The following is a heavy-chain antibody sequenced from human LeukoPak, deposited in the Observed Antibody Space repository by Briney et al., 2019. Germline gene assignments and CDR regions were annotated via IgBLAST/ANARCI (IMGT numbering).Heavy chain of an antibody. J-gene: IGHJ4*02. V-gene: IGHV4-34*01. CDR2: INHSGGT. CDR3: ASERRYSSGRWDYYFDY. CDR1: GGSFSSYY. Sequence: PSETPSLTCAVYGGSFSSYYWGWIRQPPGKGLEWIGEINHSGGTNYNPSLKSRVAISVDTPKNQFSLKLSSVTAADTAVYYCASERRYSSGRWDYYFDYWGQGTLVTVSS. D-gene: IGHD6-19*01.